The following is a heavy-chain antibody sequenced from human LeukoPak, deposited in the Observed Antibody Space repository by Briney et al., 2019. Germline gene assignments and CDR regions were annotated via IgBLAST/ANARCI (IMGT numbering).Heavy chain of an antibody. CDR3: ARGYCSGGSCYRHLSFDL. CDR2: ISYDGSNK. J-gene: IGHJ2*01. CDR1: GFTFSSYA. D-gene: IGHD2-15*01. Sequence: PGGSLRLSCAASGFTFSSYAMHWVRQAPGKGLEGGAVISYDGSNKYYADSVKGRFTISRDNSKNTLYLQMNSLRAEDTAVYYCARGYCSGGSCYRHLSFDLWGRGTLVTVSS. V-gene: IGHV3-30-3*01.